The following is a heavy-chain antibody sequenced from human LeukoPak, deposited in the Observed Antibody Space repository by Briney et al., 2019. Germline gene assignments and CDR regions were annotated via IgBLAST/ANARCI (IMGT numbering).Heavy chain of an antibody. CDR3: ASWRIAAAGPPFDY. J-gene: IGHJ4*02. D-gene: IGHD6-13*01. CDR1: GFTFSSHA. CDR2: ISYDGSNK. Sequence: GSLRLSCAASGFTFSSHAMHWVRQAPGKGLEWVAVISYDGSNKYYADSVKGRFTISRDNSKNTLYLQMDSLRAEDTAVYYCASWRIAAAGPPFDYWGQGTLVTVSS. V-gene: IGHV3-30*04.